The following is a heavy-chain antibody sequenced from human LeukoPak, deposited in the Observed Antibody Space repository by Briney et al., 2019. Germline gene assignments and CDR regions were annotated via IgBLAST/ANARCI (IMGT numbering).Heavy chain of an antibody. D-gene: IGHD4/OR15-4a*01. J-gene: IGHJ2*01. V-gene: IGHV3-9*01. Sequence: GGSLRLSCAASGFTFDDYAMHWVRQAPGKGLEWVSGISWNSGTIGDADSVKGRFTISRDNAKNSLYLQMNGLRVEDTALYYCAKGRGRTLVRVFDLWGRGTLVTVSS. CDR1: GFTFDDYA. CDR3: AKGRGRTLVRVFDL. CDR2: ISWNSGTI.